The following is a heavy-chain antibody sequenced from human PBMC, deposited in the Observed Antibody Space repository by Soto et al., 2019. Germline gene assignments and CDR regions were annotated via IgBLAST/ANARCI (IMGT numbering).Heavy chain of an antibody. J-gene: IGHJ4*02. Sequence: PSETLSLTCTVSGGSISSYYWSWIRQPPGKGLEWIGYIYYSGSTYYNPSLKSRVTISVDTSKNQFSLKLSSVTAADTAVYSCARGAVGDHGGNRDYWGQGTLVIVSS. CDR3: ARGAVGDHGGNRDY. V-gene: IGHV4-59*08. D-gene: IGHD4-17*01. CDR2: IYYSGST. CDR1: GGSISSYY.